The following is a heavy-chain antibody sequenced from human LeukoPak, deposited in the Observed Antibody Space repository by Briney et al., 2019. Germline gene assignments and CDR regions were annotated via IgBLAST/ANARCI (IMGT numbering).Heavy chain of an antibody. CDR2: IFSSGIT. Sequence: PSETLSLTCIVSGGSISSSSDYWGWIRQPPGKGLEWIGSIFSSGITYYNPSVKSRVTISVDTSKNQFSLKLSSVTAADTAVYYCVGDHYYYYMDVWGKGTTVTVSS. V-gene: IGHV4-39*07. D-gene: IGHD2-21*01. J-gene: IGHJ6*03. CDR1: GGSISSSSDY. CDR3: VGDHYYYYMDV.